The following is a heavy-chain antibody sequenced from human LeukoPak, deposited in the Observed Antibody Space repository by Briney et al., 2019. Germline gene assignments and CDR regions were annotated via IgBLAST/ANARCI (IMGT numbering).Heavy chain of an antibody. CDR1: GGSFSGYY. CDR3: ARLKTTVTTYGLDV. Sequence: SETLSLTCAVYGGSFSGYYWSWIRRPPGKGLEWIGEINHSGSTNYNPSLKSRVTISVDTSKNQFSLKLSSVTAADTAVYYCARLKTTVTTYGLDVWGQGTTVTVSS. J-gene: IGHJ6*02. V-gene: IGHV4-34*01. CDR2: INHSGST. D-gene: IGHD4-17*01.